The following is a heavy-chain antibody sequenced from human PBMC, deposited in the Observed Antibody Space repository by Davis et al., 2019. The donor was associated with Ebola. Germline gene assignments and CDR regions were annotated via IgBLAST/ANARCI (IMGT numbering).Heavy chain of an antibody. CDR2: INPNSGGT. D-gene: IGHD6-19*01. CDR1: GYTFTGYY. V-gene: IGHV1-2*04. Sequence: ASVKVSCKASGYTFTGYYMHWVRQAPGQGLEWMGWINPNSGGTNYAQKFQGWVTMTTDTSTSTAYMELRSLRSDDTAVYYCAREDSSGWYGGGYFDYWGQGTLVTVSS. CDR3: AREDSSGWYGGGYFDY. J-gene: IGHJ4*02.